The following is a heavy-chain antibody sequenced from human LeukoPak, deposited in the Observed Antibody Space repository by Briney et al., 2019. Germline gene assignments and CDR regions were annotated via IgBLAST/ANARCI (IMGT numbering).Heavy chain of an antibody. CDR3: ATDLVSRTGPVDY. V-gene: IGHV4-31*03. D-gene: IGHD4-23*01. J-gene: IGHJ4*02. Sequence: PSETLSLTCTVSGGSISSGTNYWTWIRQHPGKGLEWIGYIYYTGSTYYNPSLKSRVSISLDKFKNQFSLKLTSVTAADTAVYFCATDLVSRTGPVDYWGQGTLVTVSS. CDR1: GGSISSGTNY. CDR2: IYYTGST.